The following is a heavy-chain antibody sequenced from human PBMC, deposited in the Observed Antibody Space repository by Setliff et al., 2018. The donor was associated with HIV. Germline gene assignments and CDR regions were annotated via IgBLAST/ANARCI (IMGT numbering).Heavy chain of an antibody. V-gene: IGHV4-39*07. J-gene: IGHJ4*02. CDR3: ARESYGSGTYDY. CDR1: GVSFGSSDYY. Sequence: PSETLSLTCTVSGVSFGSSDYYRAWIRQPPGKGLEWIGSFYYSGSTYYNPSLKSRVTISMDTSKNQFSLNLNSVTAADSAVYYCARESYGSGTYDYWGQGTLVTVSS. D-gene: IGHD3-10*01. CDR2: FYYSGST.